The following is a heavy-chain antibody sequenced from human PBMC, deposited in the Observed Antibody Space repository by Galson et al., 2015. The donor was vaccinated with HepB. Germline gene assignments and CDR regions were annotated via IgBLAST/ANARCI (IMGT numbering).Heavy chain of an antibody. J-gene: IGHJ4*02. D-gene: IGHD4-17*01. CDR3: ARDHRLTVTFDY. V-gene: IGHV4-39*07. CDR2: IYYSGST. Sequence: ETLSLTCTVSGGSISSSSYYWGWIRQPPGKGLEWIGSIYYSGSTYYNPSLKSRVTISVDTSKNQFSLKLSSVTAADTAVYYCARDHRLTVTFDYWGQGTLVTVSS. CDR1: GGSISSSSYY.